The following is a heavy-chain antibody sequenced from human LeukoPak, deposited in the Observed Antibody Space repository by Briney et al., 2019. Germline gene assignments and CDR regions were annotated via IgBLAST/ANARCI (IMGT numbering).Heavy chain of an antibody. CDR3: TTDWGVVVTAPNYDLTGGDY. CDR2: IRNDGSNH. D-gene: IGHD2-21*02. V-gene: IGHV3-30*02. Sequence: GGSLRLSCAASGFTFSHHGMHWVRQAPGKGLEWVAFIRNDGSNHYYADSVKGRFTISRDNSKNTLYLQMNSLKTEDTAVYYCTTDWGVVVTAPNYDLTGGDYWGQGTLVTVSS. J-gene: IGHJ4*02. CDR1: GFTFSHHG.